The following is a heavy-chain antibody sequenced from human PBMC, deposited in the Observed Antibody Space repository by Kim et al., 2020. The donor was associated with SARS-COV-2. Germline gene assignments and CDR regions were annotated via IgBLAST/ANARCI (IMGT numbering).Heavy chain of an antibody. CDR2: T. V-gene: IGHV4-39*01. J-gene: IGHJ4*02. D-gene: IGHD6-19*01. Sequence: TYYNPSLKSRVTISVDTSKNQFSLKLSSVTAADTAVYYCARLGGSGWSDYWGQGTLVTVSS. CDR3: ARLGGSGWSDY.